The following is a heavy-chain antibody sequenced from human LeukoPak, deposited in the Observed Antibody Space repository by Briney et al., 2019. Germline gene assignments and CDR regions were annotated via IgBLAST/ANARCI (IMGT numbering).Heavy chain of an antibody. CDR2: IYHSGST. CDR3: ARMVYDRSGYHFDY. D-gene: IGHD3-22*01. J-gene: IGHJ4*02. CDR1: GGSISSGGYS. V-gene: IGHV4-30-2*06. Sequence: PSQTLSLTCAVSGGSISSGGYSWSWIRQSPGKGLDWIGYIYHSGSTYYNPSLKSRVTISIDRSKNQFSLKLSSVTAADTAVYYCARMVYDRSGYHFDYWGQGTLVTVSS.